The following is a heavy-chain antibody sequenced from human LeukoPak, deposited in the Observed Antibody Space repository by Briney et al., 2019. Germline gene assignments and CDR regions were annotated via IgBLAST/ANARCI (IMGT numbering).Heavy chain of an antibody. J-gene: IGHJ4*02. D-gene: IGHD4-17*01. V-gene: IGHV1-69*02. Sequence: EASVKVSCKASGGTFSSYTISWVRQAPGQGLEWMGRIIPILGIANYAQKFQGRVTITTDESTSTAYMELSSLRSEDTAVYYCATTVTTGYFDYWGQGTLVAVSS. CDR3: ATTVTTGYFDY. CDR1: GGTFSSYT. CDR2: IIPILGIA.